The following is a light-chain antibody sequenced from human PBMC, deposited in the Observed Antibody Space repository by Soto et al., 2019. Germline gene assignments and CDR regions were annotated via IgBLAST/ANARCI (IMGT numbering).Light chain of an antibody. J-gene: IGKJ3*01. Sequence: EIVLTQSPSNMSLSPGERATLSCRASQNIGNFLAWYQHKPGQAPRLLIYDASKRATGIPARFSGSGSGTDFTLTISSLEPADFAVYYCQQRTTWPPLFAFGPGTRGDIK. CDR2: DAS. V-gene: IGKV3-11*01. CDR1: QNIGNF. CDR3: QQRTTWPPLFA.